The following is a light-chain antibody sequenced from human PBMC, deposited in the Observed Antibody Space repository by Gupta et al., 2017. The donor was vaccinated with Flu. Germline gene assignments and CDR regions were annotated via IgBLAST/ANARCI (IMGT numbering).Light chain of an antibody. V-gene: IGKV1-39*01. J-gene: IGKJ2*01. CDR3: QQSDSSPYT. CDR2: AAS. Sequence: PSSLSASLGDRVSITCRASQSIDRYLNGYQKKPGKAPKLLIHAASSLESGVPLRFIGSGSGTDFTLTINSLQPEDFANYYCQQSDSSPYTFGQGTKLEI. CDR1: QSIDRY.